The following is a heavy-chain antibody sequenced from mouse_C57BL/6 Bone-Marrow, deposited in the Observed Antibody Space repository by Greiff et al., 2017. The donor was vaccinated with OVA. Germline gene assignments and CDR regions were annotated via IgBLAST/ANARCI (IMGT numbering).Heavy chain of an antibody. V-gene: IGHV14-4*01. CDR2: IDPENGDP. J-gene: IGHJ2*01. CDR1: GFNIKDDY. Sequence: EVQLQQSGAELVRPGASVKLSCTASGFNIKDDYMHWVKQRPEQGLEWIGWIDPENGDPEYASKFQGKATITADTSSNTAYLQLSSLTSEDTAVYYCTTIYVGYWGQGTTLTVSA. CDR3: TTIYVGY.